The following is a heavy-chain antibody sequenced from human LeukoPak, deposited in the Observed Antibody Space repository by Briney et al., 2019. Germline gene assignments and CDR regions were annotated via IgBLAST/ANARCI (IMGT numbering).Heavy chain of an antibody. CDR2: MNPNSGNT. D-gene: IGHD2-2*01. V-gene: IGHV1-8*03. J-gene: IGHJ6*03. CDR3: ARGRLDCGGTSCYYVDV. Sequence: ASVKVSCKASGYTFISYDINWVRQATGQGLEWMGWMNPNSGNTGYAQKFQGRVTITRNASMSTAYMELSSLRSEDTAVYYCARGRLDCGGTSCYYVDVWGKGTTVTVSS. CDR1: GYTFISYD.